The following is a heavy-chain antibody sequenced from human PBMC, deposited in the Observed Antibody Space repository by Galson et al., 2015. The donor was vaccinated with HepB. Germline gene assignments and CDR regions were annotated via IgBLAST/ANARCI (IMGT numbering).Heavy chain of an antibody. J-gene: IGHJ4*02. Sequence: SLRLSCAASGITFSEKYMSWIRQAPGKGLEWIAYISASGSRIFYADSVRGRFTISRDNAKNSLDLQMNSLRVEDTAVYYCASPAGYPPGSRARGYLDYWGQGTLVTVSS. V-gene: IGHV3-11*01. CDR3: ASPAGYPPGSRARGYLDY. CDR1: GITFSEKY. CDR2: ISASGSRI. D-gene: IGHD2-2*01.